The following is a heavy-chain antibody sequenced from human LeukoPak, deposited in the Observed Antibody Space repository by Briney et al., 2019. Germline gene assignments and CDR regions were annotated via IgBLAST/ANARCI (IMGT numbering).Heavy chain of an antibody. J-gene: IGHJ4*02. CDR2: INHSGST. CDR1: GGPFNGYY. D-gene: IGHD1-26*01. V-gene: IGHV4-34*01. Sequence: SETLSLTCAVYGGPFNGYYWSWIRQPPGKGLEWIGEINHSGSTNYNPSLKSRVTISVDTSKNQFSLKLSSVTAADTAVYYCARGRFGSSGYWGQGTLVTVSS. CDR3: ARGRFGSSGY.